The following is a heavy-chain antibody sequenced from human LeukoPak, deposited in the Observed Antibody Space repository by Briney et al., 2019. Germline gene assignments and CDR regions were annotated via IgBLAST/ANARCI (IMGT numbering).Heavy chain of an antibody. CDR2: ISWNSGSI. CDR1: GFTFDDYA. D-gene: IGHD3-22*01. CDR3: AKDMSSSGYSPFDY. J-gene: IGHJ4*02. V-gene: IGHV3-9*01. Sequence: GGSLRLSCAASGFTFDDYAMHWVRQAPGKGLEWVSGISWNSGSIGYADSVKGRFTISRDNAKNSLYLQMNSLRAEDTALYYCAKDMSSSGYSPFDYWGQGTLVTVSS.